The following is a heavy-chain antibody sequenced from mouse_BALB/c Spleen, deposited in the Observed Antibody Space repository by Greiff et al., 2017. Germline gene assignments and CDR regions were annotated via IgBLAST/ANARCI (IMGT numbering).Heavy chain of an antibody. Sequence: VKLVESGPGLVAPSQSLSITCTVSGFSLTSYGVHWVRQPPGKGLEWLGVIWAGGSTNYNSALMSRLSISKDNSKSQVFLKMNSLQTDDTAMYYCARKGNWDFDVWGAGTTVTVSS. D-gene: IGHD2-14*01. CDR2: IWAGGST. V-gene: IGHV2-9*02. CDR3: ARKGNWDFDV. J-gene: IGHJ1*01. CDR1: GFSLTSYG.